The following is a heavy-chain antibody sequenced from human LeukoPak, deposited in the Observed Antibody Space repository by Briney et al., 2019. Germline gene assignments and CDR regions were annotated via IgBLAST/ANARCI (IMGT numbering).Heavy chain of an antibody. D-gene: IGHD4-4*01. J-gene: IGHJ4*02. CDR2: IYSGGST. Sequence: GGSLRLSCAASGFTVSSNYMSCVRQAPGKGLEWVSVIYSGGSTYYADSVKGRFTISRHNSKNTLYLQMNSRRAKATAVYYCAGRVGTRRDYNYWGQGTLVTVSS. V-gene: IGHV3-53*04. CDR1: GFTVSSNY. CDR3: AGRVGTRRDYNY.